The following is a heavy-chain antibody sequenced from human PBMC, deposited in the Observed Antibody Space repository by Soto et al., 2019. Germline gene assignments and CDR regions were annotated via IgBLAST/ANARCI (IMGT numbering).Heavy chain of an antibody. CDR3: AKDLTKQLERLFSRYDYYYYGMDV. CDR2: ISYDGSNK. D-gene: IGHD1-1*01. J-gene: IGHJ6*02. Sequence: GGSLRLSCAASGFTFSSYGMHWVRQAPGKGLEWVAVISYDGSNKYYADSVKGRFTISRDNSKNTLYLQMNSLRAEDTAVYYCAKDLTKQLERLFSRYDYYYYGMDVWGQGTTVTVSS. V-gene: IGHV3-30*18. CDR1: GFTFSSYG.